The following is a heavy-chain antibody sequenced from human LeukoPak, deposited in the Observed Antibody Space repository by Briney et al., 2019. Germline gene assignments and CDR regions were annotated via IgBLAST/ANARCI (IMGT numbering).Heavy chain of an antibody. CDR2: IYYTGST. J-gene: IGHJ5*02. CDR1: GGSISSFY. Sequence: PSETLSLTCTVSGGSISSFYWSWIRQPPGKGLEWIGYIYYTGSTNYNPSLKSRLTISVDTSKNQFSLKLSSVTAADTAVYYCAIGLHYSSSCWFDPWGQGTLVTVSS. D-gene: IGHD6-6*01. CDR3: AIGLHYSSSCWFDP. V-gene: IGHV4-59*12.